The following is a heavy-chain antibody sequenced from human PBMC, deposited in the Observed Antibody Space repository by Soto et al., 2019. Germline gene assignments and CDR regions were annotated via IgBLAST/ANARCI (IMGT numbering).Heavy chain of an antibody. Sequence: EVQLVESGGGLVKPGGSLRLSCAASGFTFSNSGMNWVRQAPGKGLEWVSYISSSSYIFYADSVKGLFTISRDNARDALALQVTSLRAEDTAVYYCARDLGAVTTLGFQNWGQGALVTVSS. CDR1: GFTFSNSG. CDR2: ISSSSYI. V-gene: IGHV3-21*01. J-gene: IGHJ1*01. D-gene: IGHD4-17*01. CDR3: ARDLGAVTTLGFQN.